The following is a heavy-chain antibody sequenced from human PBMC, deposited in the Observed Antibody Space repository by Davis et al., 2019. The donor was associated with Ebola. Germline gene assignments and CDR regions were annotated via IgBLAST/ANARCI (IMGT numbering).Heavy chain of an antibody. CDR1: RYTFTSYG. Sequence: AASVKVSCKASRYTFTSYGISWVRQAPGQGLEWMGWISAYNGNTNYAQRLQGRVTMTTDTSTSTAYMELRSLRSKDTAVYYCARDVGHVDTAMVTGWFDPWGQGTLVTVSS. CDR3: ARDVGHVDTAMVTGWFDP. D-gene: IGHD5-18*01. J-gene: IGHJ5*02. CDR2: ISAYNGNT. V-gene: IGHV1-18*01.